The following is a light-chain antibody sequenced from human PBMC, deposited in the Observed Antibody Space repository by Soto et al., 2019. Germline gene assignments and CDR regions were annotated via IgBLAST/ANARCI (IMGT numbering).Light chain of an antibody. CDR3: QQRSNWPLALT. CDR2: GTS. J-gene: IGKJ4*01. CDR1: QSVNIN. V-gene: IGKV3-15*01. Sequence: EIVMTQSPATLSVSPGERATLSCRASQSVNINLAWYQQKPGQAPRLLIYGTSTRATGVPARFSGSGSGTEFTLTISNLQSEDFAVYYCQQRSNWPLALTFGGGTKVEI.